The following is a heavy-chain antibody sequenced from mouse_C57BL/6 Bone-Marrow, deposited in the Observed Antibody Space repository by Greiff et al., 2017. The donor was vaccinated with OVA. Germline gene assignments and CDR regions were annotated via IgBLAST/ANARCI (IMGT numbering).Heavy chain of an antibody. J-gene: IGHJ2*01. CDR1: GFSLTSYA. CDR2: IWTGGGT. D-gene: IGHD4-1*01. Sequence: VKLMESGPGLVAPSQSLSITCTVSGFSLTSYAISWVRQPPGKGLEWLGVIWTGGGTNYNSALKSRLSISKDNSKSQVFLKMNSLQTDDTARYYCARNAALGRGYFDYWGQGTTLTVSS. CDR3: ARNAALGRGYFDY. V-gene: IGHV2-9-1*01.